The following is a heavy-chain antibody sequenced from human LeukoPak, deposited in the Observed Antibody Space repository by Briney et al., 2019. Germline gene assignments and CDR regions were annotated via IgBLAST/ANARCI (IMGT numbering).Heavy chain of an antibody. CDR1: GLTFSSYN. V-gene: IGHV3-73*01. CDR3: TRRAYSGSYIDY. Sequence: GGSLRLSCAASGLTFSSYNMHWVRQASGKGLEWVGPIRSKANSYATAYAASVKGRFTISRDDSKNTAYLQMNSLKTEDTAVYYCTRRAYSGSYIDYWGQGTLVTVSS. J-gene: IGHJ4*02. CDR2: IRSKANSYAT. D-gene: IGHD1-26*01.